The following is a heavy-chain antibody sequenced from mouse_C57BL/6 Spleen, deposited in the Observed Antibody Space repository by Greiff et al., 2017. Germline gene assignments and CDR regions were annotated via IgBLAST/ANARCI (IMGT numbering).Heavy chain of an antibody. D-gene: IGHD2-4*01. J-gene: IGHJ4*01. CDR2: IYPGDGDT. V-gene: IGHV1-80*01. CDR1: GYAFSSYW. Sequence: QVQLKESGAELVKPGASGKISCKASGYAFSSYWMNWVKQRPGKGLEWIGQIYPGDGDTNYNGKFKGKATLTADKSSSTAYMQLSSLTSEDSAVYFCARWRVYYDYDVGMDYWGQGTSVTVSS. CDR3: ARWRVYYDYDVGMDY.